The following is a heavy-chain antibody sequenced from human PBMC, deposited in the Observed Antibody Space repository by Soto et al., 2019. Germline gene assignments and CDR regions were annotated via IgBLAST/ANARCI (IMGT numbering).Heavy chain of an antibody. CDR1: GFTFRSYS. V-gene: IGHV3-64*01. J-gene: IGHJ6*03. CDR3: ARGRGPYYDFWSGSLEYYYYYMDV. Sequence: PGGSLRRSCAASGFTFRSYSMHWVRQAPGKGLEYVSAISSNGGSTYYANSVKGRFTISRDNSKNTLYLQMGSLRAEDMAVYYCARGRGPYYDFWSGSLEYYYYYMDVWGKGTTVTVS. D-gene: IGHD3-3*01. CDR2: ISSNGGST.